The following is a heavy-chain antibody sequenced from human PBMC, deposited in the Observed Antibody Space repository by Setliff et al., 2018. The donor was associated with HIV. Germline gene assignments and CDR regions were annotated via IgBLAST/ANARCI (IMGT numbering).Heavy chain of an antibody. CDR3: ARGFCSGGTCFDY. V-gene: IGHV4-39*07. CDR1: GGSISSTTYY. J-gene: IGHJ4*02. Sequence: PSETLSLTCTVSGGSISSTTYYWGWIRQPPGKGREWIGNIHYSGSTNYNPSLKSRVTISVDTSKNQFSLKLNSVTAADTAVYYCARGFCSGGTCFDYWGQGTLVTVSS. CDR2: IHYSGST. D-gene: IGHD2-15*01.